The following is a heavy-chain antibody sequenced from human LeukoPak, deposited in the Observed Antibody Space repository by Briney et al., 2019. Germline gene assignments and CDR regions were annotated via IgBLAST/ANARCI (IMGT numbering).Heavy chain of an antibody. D-gene: IGHD1-1*01. CDR2: ISSSGSTI. CDR1: GFTLSDYY. Sequence: GGSLRLSCAASGFTLSDYYMSWICQAPGKGLEWVSYISSSGSTIYYADSVKGRFTISRDNAKNSLYLQMNSLRAEDTAVYYCARVKQLERLYYYYYMDVWGKGTTVTVSS. V-gene: IGHV3-11*01. CDR3: ARVKQLERLYYYYYMDV. J-gene: IGHJ6*03.